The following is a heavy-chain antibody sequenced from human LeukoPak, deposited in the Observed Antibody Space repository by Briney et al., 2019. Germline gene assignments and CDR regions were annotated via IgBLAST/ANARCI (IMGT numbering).Heavy chain of an antibody. Sequence: GGSLRLSCAASGFTFSSYWMHWVRQVPGKGLVWVSRLNTDGSSTSYADSVKGRFTISRDNARNTLYLQLNSLRAEDTAAYYCARDDAFRGVGMDVWGQGTTVTVSS. CDR3: ARDDAFRGVGMDV. CDR2: LNTDGSST. V-gene: IGHV3-74*01. D-gene: IGHD3-16*01. CDR1: GFTFSSYW. J-gene: IGHJ6*02.